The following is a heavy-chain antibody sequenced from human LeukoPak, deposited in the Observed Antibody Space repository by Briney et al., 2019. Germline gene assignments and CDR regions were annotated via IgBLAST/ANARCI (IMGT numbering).Heavy chain of an antibody. CDR1: GYSFTSYW. D-gene: IGHD1-26*01. CDR3: ARLHGSNTWSDAFDI. J-gene: IGHJ3*02. Sequence: GESLKISCKGSGYSFTSYWIGWVRQMPGEGLEWMGIIYPGDSDTRYGPSFQGQVTISADKSITTAYLQWSSLKASDTAMYYCARLHGSNTWSDAFDIWGQGTMVTVSS. V-gene: IGHV5-51*01. CDR2: IYPGDSDT.